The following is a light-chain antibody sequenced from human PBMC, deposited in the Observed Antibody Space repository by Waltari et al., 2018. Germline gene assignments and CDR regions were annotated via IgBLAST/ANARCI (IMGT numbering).Light chain of an antibody. J-gene: IGKJ2*03. CDR2: AAA. V-gene: IGKV1-12*01. CDR3: QYYYLYSRG. Sequence: DILMTQSPSSVSASVGDSITITCRASQGIANWIAWYQQKPGKAPQLLIYAAATLQSGVPSRFSGSGSGTDFTLTISRLQPEDFGSYYCQYYYLYSRGFGQGTKVEIK. CDR1: QGIANW.